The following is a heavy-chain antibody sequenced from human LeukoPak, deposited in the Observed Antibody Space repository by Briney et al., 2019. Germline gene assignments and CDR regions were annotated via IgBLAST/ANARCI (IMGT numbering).Heavy chain of an antibody. Sequence: GGSLRLSCAASGFTFSSYAMSWVRQAPGKGLEWVSAISGSGGSTYYADSVKGRFTISRDNSKNTLYLQMSSLRAEDTAVYYCVKGPTAAFDYWGQGTLVTVFS. D-gene: IGHD4-17*01. J-gene: IGHJ4*02. CDR3: VKGPTAAFDY. V-gene: IGHV3-23*01. CDR1: GFTFSSYA. CDR2: ISGSGGST.